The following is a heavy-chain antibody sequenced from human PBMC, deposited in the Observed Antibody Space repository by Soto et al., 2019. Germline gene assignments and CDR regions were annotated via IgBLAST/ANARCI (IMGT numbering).Heavy chain of an antibody. CDR2: FDPEDGET. CDR1: GYTLTELS. J-gene: IGHJ4*02. CDR3: ATPRPFYGDYLIFDY. Sequence: ASVKVSCKVSGYTLTELSMHWVRQTPGKGLEWMGGFDPEDGETIYAQKFQGRVTMTEDTSTDTAYMELSSLRSEDTAVYYCATPRPFYGDYLIFDYWGQGTLVTVSS. D-gene: IGHD4-17*01. V-gene: IGHV1-24*01.